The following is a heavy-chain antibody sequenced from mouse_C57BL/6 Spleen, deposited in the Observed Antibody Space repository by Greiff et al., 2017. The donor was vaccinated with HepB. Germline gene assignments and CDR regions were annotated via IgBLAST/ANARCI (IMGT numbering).Heavy chain of an antibody. D-gene: IGHD3-2*02. J-gene: IGHJ2*01. Sequence: VQLQQPGAELVRPGSSVKLSCKASGYTFTSYWMHWVKQRPIQGLEWIGNIDPSDSETHYNQKFKDKATLTVDNSSSTAYMQLSSLTSEDSAVYYCARQTAQATDFDYWGQGTTLTVSS. V-gene: IGHV1-52*01. CDR3: ARQTAQATDFDY. CDR1: GYTFTSYW. CDR2: IDPSDSET.